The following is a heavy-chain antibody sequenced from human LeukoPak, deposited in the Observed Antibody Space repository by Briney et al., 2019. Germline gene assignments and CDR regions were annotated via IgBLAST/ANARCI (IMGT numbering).Heavy chain of an antibody. CDR2: IYHSGST. CDR3: ARGGPAQLNWFDP. V-gene: IGHV4-4*02. CDR1: GGSLHSSNW. J-gene: IGHJ5*02. D-gene: IGHD3-10*01. Sequence: TLSLNFACSGGSLHSSNWWNWVRQPPGKGPEGIGEIYHSGSTNDNPSLKSRVTISVDKSKNQFSLKLSSVTAADTAVYYCARGGPAQLNWFDPWGQGTLVTVSS.